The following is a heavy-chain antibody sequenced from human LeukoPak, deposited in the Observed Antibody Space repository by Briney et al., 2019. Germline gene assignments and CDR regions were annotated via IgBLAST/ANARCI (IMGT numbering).Heavy chain of an antibody. Sequence: PSETLSLTCTVSGGSISSSSYYWGWIRQPPGKGLEWIGSIYYSGSTYYNPSLKSRVTISVDTSKNQFSLKLSSVTAADTAVYYCALTRAVYYYYGMDVWGQGTTVTVSS. V-gene: IGHV4-39*01. CDR1: GGSISSSSYY. D-gene: IGHD7-27*01. J-gene: IGHJ6*02. CDR3: ALTRAVYYYYGMDV. CDR2: IYYSGST.